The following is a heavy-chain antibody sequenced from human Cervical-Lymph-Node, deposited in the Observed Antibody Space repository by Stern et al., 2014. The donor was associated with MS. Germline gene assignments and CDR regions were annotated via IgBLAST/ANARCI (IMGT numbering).Heavy chain of an antibody. J-gene: IGHJ4*02. CDR3: ARHQLGYGYAYLRY. V-gene: IGHV4-39*01. CDR2: VYYSGNT. CDR1: GDSLSSSTFY. Sequence: QLVESGPGLVKPSDTLSLTCSVSGDSLSSSTFYWGWIRQPPGKGPEWIGSVYYSGNTYYHPSLNSRATISVDTPKNQFYLSLTSVTAADTAVYYCARHQLGYGYAYLRYWGQGTLVTVSS. D-gene: IGHD5-18*01.